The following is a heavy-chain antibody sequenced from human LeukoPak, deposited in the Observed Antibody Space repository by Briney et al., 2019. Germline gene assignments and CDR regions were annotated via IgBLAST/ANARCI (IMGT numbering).Heavy chain of an antibody. Sequence: ASVKVSCKASGYTFTSYYMHWVRQAPGQGLEWMGIINPSGGSTSYAQKFQGRVTMTRDTSTSTVYMELSSLRSEDTALYYCARDGSSYDFDYWAREPWSPSPQ. CDR2: INPSGGST. J-gene: IGHJ4*02. D-gene: IGHD3-22*01. CDR1: GYTFTSYY. CDR3: ARDGSSYDFDY. V-gene: IGHV1-46*01.